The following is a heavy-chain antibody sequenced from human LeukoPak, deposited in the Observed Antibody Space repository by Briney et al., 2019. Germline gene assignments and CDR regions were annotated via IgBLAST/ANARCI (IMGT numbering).Heavy chain of an antibody. J-gene: IGHJ3*02. CDR2: ISYDGSNK. Sequence: GGSLRLSCAASGFTFSSYAMHWVRQAPGKGLKWVAVISYDGSNKYYADSVKGRFTISRDNSKNTLYLQMNSLRAEDTAVYYCARGYCSSNSCRDAFDIWGQGTMVTVSS. CDR1: GFTFSSYA. CDR3: ARGYCSSNSCRDAFDI. D-gene: IGHD2-2*01. V-gene: IGHV3-30-3*01.